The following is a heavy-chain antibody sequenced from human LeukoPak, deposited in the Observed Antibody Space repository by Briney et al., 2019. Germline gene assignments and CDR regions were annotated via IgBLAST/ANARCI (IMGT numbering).Heavy chain of an antibody. D-gene: IGHD2-2*01. V-gene: IGHV3-7*05. CDR3: GRVYCSGSTCYSYFDY. CDR1: GFTFSSYW. Sequence: GGSLRLSCEASGFTFSSYWMSWVRQAPGRGLEWVANIDQHGSAEYFADSVEGRFTISRDNAKNSLFLQMNSLRGEDTAVYYCGRVYCSGSTCYSYFDYWGQGTLVTVSS. CDR2: IDQHGSAE. J-gene: IGHJ4*02.